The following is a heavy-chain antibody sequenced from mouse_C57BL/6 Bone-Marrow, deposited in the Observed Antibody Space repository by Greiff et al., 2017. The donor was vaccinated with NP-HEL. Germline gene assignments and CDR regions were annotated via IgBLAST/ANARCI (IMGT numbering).Heavy chain of an antibody. CDR2: IDPSDSYT. J-gene: IGHJ3*01. D-gene: IGHD1-1*01. CDR1: GYTFTSYW. Sequence: QVQLQQPGAELVMPGASVKLSCKASGYTFTSYWMHWVKQRPGQGLEWIGEIDPSDSYTNYNQKFKVKSTLTVDKSSSTAYMQLSSLTSEDSAVYYCARDYYGSSFAYWGQGTLVTVSA. CDR3: ARDYYGSSFAY. V-gene: IGHV1-69*01.